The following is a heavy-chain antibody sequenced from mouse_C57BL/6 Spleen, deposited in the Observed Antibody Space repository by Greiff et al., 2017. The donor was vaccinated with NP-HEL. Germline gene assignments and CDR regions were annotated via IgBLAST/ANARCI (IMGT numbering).Heavy chain of an antibody. Sequence: QVQLKDSGPELVKPGASVKISCKASGYAFSSSWMNWVKQRPGKGLEWIGRIYPGDGDTNYNGKFKGKATLTADKSSSTAYMQLSSLTSEDSAVYFCARERVYYGQPHAGFDYWGQGTTLTVSS. D-gene: IGHD2-1*01. CDR1: GYAFSSSW. CDR3: ARERVYYGQPHAGFDY. J-gene: IGHJ2*01. CDR2: IYPGDGDT. V-gene: IGHV1-82*01.